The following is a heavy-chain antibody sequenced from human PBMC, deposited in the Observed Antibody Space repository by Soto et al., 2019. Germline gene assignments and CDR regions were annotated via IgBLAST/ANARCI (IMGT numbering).Heavy chain of an antibody. J-gene: IGHJ6*02. CDR3: ARDYTEQQPPYYYYYGMDV. Sequence: SLRLSCAASGFTFSSYWMSWVRQAPGKGLEWVTNIKQDGSEKYYVDSVKGRFTISRDNAKNSLYLQMNSLRAEDTAVYYCARDYTEQQPPYYYYYGMDVWGQGTTVTVSS. V-gene: IGHV3-7*03. CDR1: GFTFSSYW. D-gene: IGHD6-13*01. CDR2: IKQDGSEK.